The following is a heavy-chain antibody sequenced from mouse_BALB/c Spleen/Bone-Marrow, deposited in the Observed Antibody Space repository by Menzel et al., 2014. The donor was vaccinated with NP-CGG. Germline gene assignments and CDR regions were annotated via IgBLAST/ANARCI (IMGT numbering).Heavy chain of an antibody. CDR1: GYSITSGYY. Sequence: ESGPGLVKPSQSLSLTCSVTGYSITSGYYCNWIRQFPGNKLEWMGYISYDGSNNYNPSLKNRISITRDTSKNQFFLKLNSVATEDTATYYCAKLLYWYFDVWGAGTTVTVSS. V-gene: IGHV3-6*02. CDR3: AKLLYWYFDV. J-gene: IGHJ1*01. CDR2: ISYDGSN.